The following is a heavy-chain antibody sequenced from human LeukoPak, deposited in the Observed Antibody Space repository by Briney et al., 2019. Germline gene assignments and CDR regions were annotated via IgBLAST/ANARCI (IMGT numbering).Heavy chain of an antibody. CDR1: SYSISRGYF. Sequence: SETLSLTCSVSSYSISRGYFWGWVRQPPGKGLEWIGNIFHSGSTSYNPSLKSRLTISVDTSKNQFSLKLTSMTAADTAVYFCARAPSGSYIDSWGQGTLVTVSS. V-gene: IGHV4-38-2*02. D-gene: IGHD1-26*01. J-gene: IGHJ4*02. CDR2: IFHSGST. CDR3: ARAPSGSYIDS.